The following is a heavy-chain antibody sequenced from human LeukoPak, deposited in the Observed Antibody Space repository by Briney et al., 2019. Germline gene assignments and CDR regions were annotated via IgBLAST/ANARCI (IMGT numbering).Heavy chain of an antibody. CDR1: GGSFSGYY. J-gene: IGHJ5*02. V-gene: IGHV4-34*01. Sequence: TSETLSLTCAVYGGSFSGYYWSWIRQPPGKGLEWIGEINHSGSTNYNPSLKSRVTISMDTSKKQFSLKVTSVTAADTAVYYCARGGYYGSGNDFRFDPWGQGTLVTVSS. CDR2: INHSGST. D-gene: IGHD3-10*01. CDR3: ARGGYYGSGNDFRFDP.